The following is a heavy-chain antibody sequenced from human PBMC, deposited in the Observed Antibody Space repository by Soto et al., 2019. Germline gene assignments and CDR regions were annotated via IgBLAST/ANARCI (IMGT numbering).Heavy chain of an antibody. J-gene: IGHJ3*02. CDR1: GFTFSSYG. D-gene: IGHD3-10*01. Sequence: PGGSLRLSCAASGFTFSSYGMHWVRQAPGKGLEWVAVIWYDGSNKYYADSVKGRFTISRDNSKNTLYLQMNSLRAEDTAVYYCASEGYYFVSGSSDAFGIWGQGTMATVSS. V-gene: IGHV3-33*01. CDR3: ASEGYYFVSGSSDAFGI. CDR2: IWYDGSNK.